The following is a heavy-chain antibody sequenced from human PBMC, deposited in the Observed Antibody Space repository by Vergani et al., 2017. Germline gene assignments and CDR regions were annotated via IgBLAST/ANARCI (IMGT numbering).Heavy chain of an antibody. CDR2: INPNSGGT. Sequence: WVRQAPGQGLEWMGWINPNSGGTNYAQKFQGRVTMTRDTSISTAYMGLSRLRSDDTAVYYCAREGITMVRGVMYYYGMDVWGQGTTVTVSS. CDR3: AREGITMVRGVMYYYGMDV. V-gene: IGHV1-2*02. D-gene: IGHD3-10*01. J-gene: IGHJ6*02.